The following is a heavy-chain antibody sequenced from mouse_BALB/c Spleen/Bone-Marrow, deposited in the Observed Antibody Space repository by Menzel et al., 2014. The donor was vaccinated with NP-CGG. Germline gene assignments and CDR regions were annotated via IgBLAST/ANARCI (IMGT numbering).Heavy chain of an antibody. V-gene: IGHV5-9*02. J-gene: IGHJ1*01. CDR2: ISSGGSYT. CDR3: ASLDGYPRWCFDD. D-gene: IGHD2-3*01. Sequence: EVMLVESGGGLVKPGGSLKLSCAASGFAFGSYVMSWVCQTPEKRLEWVATISSGGSYTYYPDSVKGRFTISRDNARNAQYLQMRSLRSENTDYYYRASLDGYPRWCFDDWGAGTTLTVPS. CDR1: GFAFGSYV.